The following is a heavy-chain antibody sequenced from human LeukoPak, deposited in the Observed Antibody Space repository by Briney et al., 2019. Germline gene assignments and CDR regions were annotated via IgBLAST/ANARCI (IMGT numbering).Heavy chain of an antibody. CDR1: GASISSSY. D-gene: IGHD6-19*01. Sequence: PSETLSLTCTVSGASISSSYWSWIRQPPGKGLEWIGYIYYSGTTKYNPSLRSRATISIDTSKNQFSLKVNSVTAADTAVYYCARGQPQRYNSDWYVNWFDPWGQGTLVSVSS. J-gene: IGHJ5*02. CDR2: IYYSGTT. V-gene: IGHV4-59*01. CDR3: ARGQPQRYNSDWYVNWFDP.